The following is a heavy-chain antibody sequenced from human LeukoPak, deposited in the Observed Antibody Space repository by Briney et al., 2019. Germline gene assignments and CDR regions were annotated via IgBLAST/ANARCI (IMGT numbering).Heavy chain of an antibody. D-gene: IGHD1-26*01. CDR2: INPSGGST. Sequence: ASVKVSCKASGYTFTSYYMHWVRQAPGQGLEWMGIINPSGGSTSYAQKFQGRVTMTRDRSTSTVYMELSSLRSEDTAVYYCARDIDSGSYSDYYYGMDVWGQGTTVTVSS. J-gene: IGHJ6*02. CDR1: GYTFTSYY. V-gene: IGHV1-46*01. CDR3: ARDIDSGSYSDYYYGMDV.